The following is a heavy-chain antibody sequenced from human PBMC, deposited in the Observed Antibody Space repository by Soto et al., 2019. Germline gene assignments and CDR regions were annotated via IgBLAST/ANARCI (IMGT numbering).Heavy chain of an antibody. CDR1: GFTFSNAY. V-gene: IGHV3-15*01. CDR2: IKGKTDGGTT. J-gene: IGHJ5*02. CDR3: LSAFRS. Sequence: PGGSLRLSCAASGFTFSNAYMSWVRQAPGKGPEWVARIKGKTDGGTTDYVAPVKGRFTVSRDDSKNTLYLQMDSLKTEDTAVYYWLSAFRSWGQGTLVTVSS. D-gene: IGHD3-16*01.